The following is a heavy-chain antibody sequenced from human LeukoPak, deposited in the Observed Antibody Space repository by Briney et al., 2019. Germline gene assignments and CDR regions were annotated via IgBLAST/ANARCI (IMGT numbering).Heavy chain of an antibody. V-gene: IGHV1-2*02. CDR3: ARVEIYCSGGDCYSRWVDY. CDR1: GYTFTGYY. Sequence: ASVKVSCKASGYTFTGYYMHWVRQAPGQGLEWMGWINPNSGGANYAQKFQGRVTMTRDTSISTAYMELSRLTSDDTAVYYCARVEIYCSGGDCYSRWVDYWGQGTLVTVS. CDR2: INPNSGGA. D-gene: IGHD2-15*01. J-gene: IGHJ4*02.